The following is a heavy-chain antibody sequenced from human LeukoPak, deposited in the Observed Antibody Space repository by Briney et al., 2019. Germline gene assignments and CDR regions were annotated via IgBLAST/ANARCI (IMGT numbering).Heavy chain of an antibody. J-gene: IGHJ6*02. Sequence: GGSLRLSCAASGFTFSTYSMHWVRQAPGKGLEWVSHISSSTSSSSSSSAIYYADSVKGRFTISRDNAKNSLYLQMNSLRAEDTAVYYCARDIWSSGWANYHYGMDVWGQGTTVTVSS. CDR2: ISSSTSSSSSSSAI. CDR1: GFTFSTYS. D-gene: IGHD6-19*01. V-gene: IGHV3-48*04. CDR3: ARDIWSSGWANYHYGMDV.